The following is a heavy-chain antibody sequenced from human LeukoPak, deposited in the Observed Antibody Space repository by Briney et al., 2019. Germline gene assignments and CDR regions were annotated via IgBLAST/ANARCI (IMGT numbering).Heavy chain of an antibody. V-gene: IGHV5-51*01. CDR2: IYPGDSDT. D-gene: IGHD1-14*01. CDR1: GYSFSNYW. Sequence: GESLKISCKGSGYSFSNYWIAWVRQMPGKGLEWMGIIYPGDSDTTYSPSFQGQVTISADKSITTAYLQWSSLKASDTAIYYCARREPGGYGYDYWGQGTLVTVSS. J-gene: IGHJ4*02. CDR3: ARREPGGYGYDY.